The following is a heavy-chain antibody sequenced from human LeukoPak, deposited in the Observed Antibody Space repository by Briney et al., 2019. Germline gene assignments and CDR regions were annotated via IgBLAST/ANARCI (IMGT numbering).Heavy chain of an antibody. CDR2: ISYDGSNK. Sequence: GGSLRLSCGASAFTFSSYGMHWVRQAPGKGLEWVAVISYDGSNKYYADSVKGRFTISRDNSKNTLYLQMNSLRAEDTAVYYCAKDFTYGSGSYYYFDYWGQGTLVTVSS. CDR1: AFTFSSYG. CDR3: AKDFTYGSGSYYYFDY. V-gene: IGHV3-30*18. J-gene: IGHJ4*02. D-gene: IGHD3-10*01.